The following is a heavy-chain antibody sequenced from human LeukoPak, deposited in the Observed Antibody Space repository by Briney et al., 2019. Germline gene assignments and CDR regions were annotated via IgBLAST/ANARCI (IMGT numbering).Heavy chain of an antibody. CDR2: ISKDGSNK. CDR1: GFTFSRYA. D-gene: IGHD3-22*01. CDR3: TRDNYYDSSDKPLTAFDI. V-gene: IGHV3-30-3*01. J-gene: IGHJ3*02. Sequence: GRSLRLSCAASGFTFSRYAMHWVRQAPGKGLELVGLISKDGSNKYYADSVKGRFSISRDNSKNTLYLQMNSLRAEDTAVHYCTRDNYYDSSDKPLTAFDIWGQGTMVTVSS.